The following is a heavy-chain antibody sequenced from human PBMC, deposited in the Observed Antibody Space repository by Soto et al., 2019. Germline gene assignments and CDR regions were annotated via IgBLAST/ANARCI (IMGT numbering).Heavy chain of an antibody. CDR3: ALKKRGIVAPLNDAFDI. Sequence: VASVKVSCKASGYTFTSYGISWVRQAPGQGLEWMGWISAYNGNTNYAQKLQGRVTMTTDTSTSTAYMELRSLRSDDTAVYYCALKKRGIVAPLNDAFDIWGQGTMVTVSS. V-gene: IGHV1-18*01. J-gene: IGHJ3*02. CDR2: ISAYNGNT. D-gene: IGHD5-12*01. CDR1: GYTFTSYG.